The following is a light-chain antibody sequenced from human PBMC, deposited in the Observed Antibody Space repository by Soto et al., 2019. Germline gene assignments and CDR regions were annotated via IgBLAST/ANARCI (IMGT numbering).Light chain of an antibody. J-gene: IGKJ4*01. Sequence: DIQMTQSPSALSASVGDRVTITCRASQSITNYLNWYQHKPGQAPKLLIYAASTLYGGVPSRFGGSGSGTDFALTITSLQAEECATYYCQQLRMYPSTFGGGTKVEIK. V-gene: IGKV1-39*01. CDR1: QSITNY. CDR3: QQLRMYPST. CDR2: AAS.